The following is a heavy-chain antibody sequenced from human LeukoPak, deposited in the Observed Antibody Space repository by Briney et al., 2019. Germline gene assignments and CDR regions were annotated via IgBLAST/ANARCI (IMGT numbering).Heavy chain of an antibody. CDR3: AREPGGYSYGYKRYYGMDV. Sequence: ETLSLTCAVYGGSFSGYYWSWIRQPPGKGLEWIGEINHSGSTNYNPSLESRVTISVDTSKNQFSLKLSSVTAADTAVYYCAREPGGYSYGYKRYYGMDVWGQGTTVTVSS. D-gene: IGHD5-18*01. J-gene: IGHJ6*02. CDR2: INHSGST. CDR1: GGSFSGYY. V-gene: IGHV4-34*01.